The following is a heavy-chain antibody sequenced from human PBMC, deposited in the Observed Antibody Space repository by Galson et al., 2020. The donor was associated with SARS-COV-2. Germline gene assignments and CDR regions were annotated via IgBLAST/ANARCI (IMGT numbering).Heavy chain of an antibody. J-gene: IGHJ3*02. CDR2: ISAYNGNT. D-gene: IGHD3-10*01. Sequence: ASVKVSCKASGYTFTSYGISWVRQAPGQGLEWMGWISAYNGNTTYAQKLQGRVTMTTDTSTSTAYMELRSLRSDDTAVYYCAWDRPKPYYYGSGSYYIGTDAFDIWGQGTMVTVSS. CDR1: GYTFTSYG. CDR3: AWDRPKPYYYGSGSYYIGTDAFDI. V-gene: IGHV1-18*01.